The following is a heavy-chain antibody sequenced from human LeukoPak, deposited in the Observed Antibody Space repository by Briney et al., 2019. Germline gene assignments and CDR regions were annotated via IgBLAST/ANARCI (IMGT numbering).Heavy chain of an antibody. J-gene: IGHJ5*02. CDR3: AGLSDPFDP. CDR2: ISYDGSNK. V-gene: IGHV3-30*04. Sequence: PGRSLRLSCAASGFTFSNYAMHWVRQAPGKGLEWVAVISYDGSNKYYADSVKGRFTISRDNAKNSLCLQMNSLRVEDTAVYYCAGLSDPFDPWGQGTLVTVSS. D-gene: IGHD1-26*01. CDR1: GFTFSNYA.